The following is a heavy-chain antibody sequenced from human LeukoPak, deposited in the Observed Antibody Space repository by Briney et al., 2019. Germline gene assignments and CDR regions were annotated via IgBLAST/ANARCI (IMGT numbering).Heavy chain of an antibody. CDR3: ASTSYGDYFDY. CDR1: GGSVSSGSYS. V-gene: IGHV4-30-2*01. D-gene: IGHD4-17*01. CDR2: IYHSGST. J-gene: IGHJ4*02. Sequence: SETLSLTCTVSGGSVSSGSYSWSWIRQPPGKGLEWIGYIYHSGSTYYNPSLKSRVTISVDRSKNQFSLKLSSVTAADTAVYYCASTSYGDYFDYWGQGTLVTVSS.